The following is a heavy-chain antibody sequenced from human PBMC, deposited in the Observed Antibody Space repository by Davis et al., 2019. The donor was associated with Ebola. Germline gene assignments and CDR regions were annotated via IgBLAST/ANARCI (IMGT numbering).Heavy chain of an antibody. CDR3: AKDTSNIWFDI. V-gene: IGHV3-30*02. CDR2: MRLDGSNK. CDR1: GFTFSSYG. J-gene: IGHJ3*02. D-gene: IGHD1-26*01. Sequence: GGSLRLSCAAPGFTFSSYGMHWVRQAPGRGLGWVAFMRLDGSNKYYVDSVKGRFTISRDNSKNTLYLQMNGLRVDDTAIYYCAKDTSNIWFDIWGQGTMVTVSS.